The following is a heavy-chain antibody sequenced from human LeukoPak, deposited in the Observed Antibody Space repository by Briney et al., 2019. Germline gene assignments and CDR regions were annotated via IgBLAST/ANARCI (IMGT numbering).Heavy chain of an antibody. J-gene: IGHJ3*02. CDR2: ISYDGSNK. D-gene: IGHD4-17*01. Sequence: GRSLRLSCAASGFTFSSYGMHWVRQAPGKGLEWGAVISYDGSNKYYADSVKGRFTISRDNSKNTLYLQMNSLRAEDTAVYYCATLDYGDYEGSGAFDIWGQGTMVTVSS. CDR1: GFTFSSYG. V-gene: IGHV3-30*03. CDR3: ATLDYGDYEGSGAFDI.